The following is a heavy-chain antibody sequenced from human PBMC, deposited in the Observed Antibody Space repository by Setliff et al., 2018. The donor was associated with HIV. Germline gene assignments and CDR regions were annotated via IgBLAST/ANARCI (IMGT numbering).Heavy chain of an antibody. CDR3: ARQGAAADGFDP. V-gene: IGHV1-2*06. J-gene: IGHJ5*02. Sequence: ASVKVSCKASGYTFTGYYMHWVRQAPGQGLEWMGRINPNSGGTNYAQKFQGRVTMTRDTSISTAYMELSRLTSDDTAMYYCARQGAAADGFDPWGQGTLVTVSS. CDR2: INPNSGGT. D-gene: IGHD6-13*01. CDR1: GYTFTGYY.